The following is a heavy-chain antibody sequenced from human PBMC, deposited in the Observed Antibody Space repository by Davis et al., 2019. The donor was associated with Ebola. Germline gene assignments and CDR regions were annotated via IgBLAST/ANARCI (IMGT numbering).Heavy chain of an antibody. CDR2: IWYDGSNK. CDR1: GFTFSSYG. CDR3: AVIEQQLDYYYGMDV. Sequence: GESLKISCAASGFTFSSYGMHWVRQAPGKGLEWVAVIWYDGSNKYYADSVKGRFTISRDNSKNTLYLQMNSLRAEDTAVYYCAVIEQQLDYYYGMDVWGQGTTVTVSS. D-gene: IGHD6-13*01. J-gene: IGHJ6*02. V-gene: IGHV3-33*08.